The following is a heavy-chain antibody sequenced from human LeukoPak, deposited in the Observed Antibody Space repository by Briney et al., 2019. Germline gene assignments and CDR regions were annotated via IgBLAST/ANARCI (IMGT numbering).Heavy chain of an antibody. Sequence: KPSETLSLTCTVPGGSISSYYWSWIRQPPGKGLEWIGYIYYSGSTNYSPSLKSRVTISVDTSKNQFSLKLSSVTAADTAVYYCASVPHITMVRGVTNRYYYYYGMDVWGQGTTVTVSS. D-gene: IGHD3-10*01. J-gene: IGHJ6*02. CDR2: IYYSGST. V-gene: IGHV4-59*08. CDR3: ASVPHITMVRGVTNRYYYYYGMDV. CDR1: GGSISSYY.